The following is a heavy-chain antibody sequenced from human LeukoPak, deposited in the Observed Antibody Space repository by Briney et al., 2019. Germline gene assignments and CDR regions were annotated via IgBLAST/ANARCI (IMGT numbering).Heavy chain of an antibody. CDR3: ARDVDYYY. D-gene: IGHD4/OR15-4a*01. V-gene: IGHV3-30*04. CDR2: ISYDGSNK. CDR1: GFTFSSYA. Sequence: GGSLRLSCAASGFTFSSYAMHWVRQAPGKGLEWVAVISYDGSNKYYADSVKGRFTISRDNSKNTLYLQMNSLRAEDTAVYYCARDVDYYYWGQGTLVPVSS. J-gene: IGHJ4*02.